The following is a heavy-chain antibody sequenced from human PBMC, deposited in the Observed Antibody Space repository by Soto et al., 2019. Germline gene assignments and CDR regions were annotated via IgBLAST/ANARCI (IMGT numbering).Heavy chain of an antibody. V-gene: IGHV3-23*01. J-gene: IGHJ4*02. Sequence: PGGSLRLSCAASGFIFSSYAMSWVRQDPGKGLEWVSTISGSGGSTYYADSVKGRFTISRDNSKNTLNLQMNSLRAEDTAVYYCAKAGYTSIVPIPDYWGQGTLVTVSS. CDR3: AKAGYTSIVPIPDY. CDR2: ISGSGGST. D-gene: IGHD5-18*01. CDR1: GFIFSSYA.